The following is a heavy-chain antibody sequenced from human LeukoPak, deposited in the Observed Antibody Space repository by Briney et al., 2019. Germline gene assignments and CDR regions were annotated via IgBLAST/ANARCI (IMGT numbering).Heavy chain of an antibody. Sequence: ASVKVSCKASGYTFSAYYIHWVRQAPGHGLEWMGWINPNNGDTVYAQRFQGRVTMTRDTSISTAYMELTGLSFDDTAVYYCARFLFGTKFHFDFWGQGTLVTVSS. CDR2: INPNNGDT. J-gene: IGHJ4*02. CDR3: ARFLFGTKFHFDF. V-gene: IGHV1-2*02. CDR1: GYTFSAYY. D-gene: IGHD1-7*01.